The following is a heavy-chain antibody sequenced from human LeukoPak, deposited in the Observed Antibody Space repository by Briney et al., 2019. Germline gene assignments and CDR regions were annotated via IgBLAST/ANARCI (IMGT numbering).Heavy chain of an antibody. V-gene: IGHV4-59*01. J-gene: IGHJ4*02. Sequence: WETLSLTCTVSGGSISSYYWSWIRQPPGKGLEWIGYIYYSGSTNYNPSLKSRLTISVDTSKNQFSLKLISVTAADTAVYYCARSPSSGDPPFDYWGQGTLVTVSS. CDR3: ARSPSSGDPPFDY. D-gene: IGHD6-6*01. CDR1: GGSISSYY. CDR2: IYYSGST.